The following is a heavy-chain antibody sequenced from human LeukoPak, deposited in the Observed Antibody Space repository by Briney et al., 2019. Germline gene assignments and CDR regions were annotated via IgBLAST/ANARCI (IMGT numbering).Heavy chain of an antibody. CDR3: ARLYGNYQNYFDY. Sequence: PSETLSLTCAVSGGSLSGYYWTWIRQPPGKGLEWIGEINHSGSTNYNPSLKSRVTISVDTSKNQFSLKLRSVTAADTAVYYCARLYGNYQNYFDYWGQGTLVTVSS. D-gene: IGHD1-7*01. J-gene: IGHJ4*02. CDR1: GGSLSGYY. V-gene: IGHV4-34*01. CDR2: INHSGST.